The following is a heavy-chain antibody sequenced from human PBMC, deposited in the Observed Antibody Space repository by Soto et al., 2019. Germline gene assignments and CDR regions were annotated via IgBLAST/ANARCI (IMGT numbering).Heavy chain of an antibody. D-gene: IGHD2-21*02. CDR2: ISGSGGST. CDR1: GFTFSSYA. J-gene: IGHJ6*02. CDR3: AKAYCGGDCYSRPDSYGMDV. Sequence: PGGSLRLSCAASGFTFSSYAMSWVRQAPGKRLEWVSAISGSGGSTYYADSVKGRFTISRDNSKNTLYLQMNSLRAEDTAVYYCAKAYCGGDCYSRPDSYGMDVWGQGTTVTVSS. V-gene: IGHV3-23*01.